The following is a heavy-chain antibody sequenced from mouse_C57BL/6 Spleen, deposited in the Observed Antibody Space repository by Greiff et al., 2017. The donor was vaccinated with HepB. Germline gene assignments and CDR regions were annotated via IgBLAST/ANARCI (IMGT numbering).Heavy chain of an antibody. V-gene: IGHV1-15*01. CDR2: IDPETGGT. J-gene: IGHJ3*01. Sequence: QVQLQQSGAELVRPGASVTLSCKASGYTFTDYEMHWVKQTPVHGLEWIGAIDPETGGTAYNQKFKGKAILTADKSSSTAYMELRSLTSEDSAVYYCTPLYYKAFAYWGQGTLVTVSA. D-gene: IGHD2-1*01. CDR3: TPLYYKAFAY. CDR1: GYTFTDYE.